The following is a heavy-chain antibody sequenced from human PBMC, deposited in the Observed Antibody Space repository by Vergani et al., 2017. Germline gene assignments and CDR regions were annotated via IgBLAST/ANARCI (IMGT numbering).Heavy chain of an antibody. J-gene: IGHJ6*03. CDR1: GYTFTSYG. CDR2: ISAYNGNT. Sequence: QVQLVQSGAEVKKPGASVKVSCKASGYTFTSYGISWVRQAPGQGLEWMGWISAYNGNTNYAQKLQGRVTMTTDTSTSTAYMELRSLRSDDTAVYYCARAVRYWSSTSCYNYYYYMDVGGKGTTVTVSS. V-gene: IGHV1-18*01. D-gene: IGHD2-2*02. CDR3: ARAVRYWSSTSCYNYYYYMDV.